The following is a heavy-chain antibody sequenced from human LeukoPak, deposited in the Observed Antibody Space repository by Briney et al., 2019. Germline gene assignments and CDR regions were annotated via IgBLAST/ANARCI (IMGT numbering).Heavy chain of an antibody. V-gene: IGHV3-11*04. CDR1: GFTFSDYY. Sequence: PGGSLRLSCAASGFTFSDYYMSWIRQASGKGLEWVSYISSSGSTMYYADSVKGRFTISRDNAKNSLYLQMNSLRAEDTAVYYCARDVIDCSSTSCYLDWFDPWGQGTLVTVSS. CDR2: ISSSGSTM. J-gene: IGHJ5*02. CDR3: ARDVIDCSSTSCYLDWFDP. D-gene: IGHD2-2*01.